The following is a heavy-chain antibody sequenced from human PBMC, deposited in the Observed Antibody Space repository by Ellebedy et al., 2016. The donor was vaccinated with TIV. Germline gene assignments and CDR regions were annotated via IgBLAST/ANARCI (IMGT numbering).Heavy chain of an antibody. V-gene: IGHV4-39*01. CDR3: ARQSWRGGYPSYYYFMDV. J-gene: IGHJ6*03. CDR2: LYYSGTT. Sequence: SETLSLXXTVSGGSVTSSGYYWDWIRQPPGKGLEWIGGLYYSGTTYFNPSLKSRVSVSVDTSNNQFSLRLTSVTDSDTAVYYCARQSWRGGYPSYYYFMDVWGNGTTVTVSS. CDR1: GGSVTSSGYY. D-gene: IGHD1-26*01.